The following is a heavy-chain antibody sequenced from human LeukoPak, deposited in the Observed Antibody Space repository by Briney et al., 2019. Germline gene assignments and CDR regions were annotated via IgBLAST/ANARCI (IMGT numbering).Heavy chain of an antibody. CDR3: VRRSASGSWFDS. J-gene: IGHJ5*01. CDR1: GYSFTSYW. Sequence: GESLKISCKGSGYSFTSYWIGWVRQMPGKGLEWMGIFYPGDSDTRYSPPFQGQVTISADRSISTAYLQWSSLTASDTGMYYCVRRSASGSWFDSWGQGTLVTVSS. CDR2: FYPGDSDT. D-gene: IGHD6-6*01. V-gene: IGHV5-51*01.